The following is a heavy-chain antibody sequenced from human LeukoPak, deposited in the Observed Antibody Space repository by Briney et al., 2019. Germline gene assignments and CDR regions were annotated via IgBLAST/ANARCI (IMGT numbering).Heavy chain of an antibody. Sequence: ASVKVSCKASGYTFTSYDINWVRQATGQGLEWMGWMNPNSGNTGYAQKFQGRVTMTRNTSISTAYMELSSLRSEDTAVYYCARGPGVYYYGSGSKRRDWFDPWGQGTLVTVSS. J-gene: IGHJ5*02. D-gene: IGHD3-10*01. CDR3: ARGPGVYYYGSGSKRRDWFDP. V-gene: IGHV1-8*01. CDR1: GYTFTSYD. CDR2: MNPNSGNT.